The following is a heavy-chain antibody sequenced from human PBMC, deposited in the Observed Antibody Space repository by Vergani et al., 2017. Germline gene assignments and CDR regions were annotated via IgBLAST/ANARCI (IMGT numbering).Heavy chain of an antibody. Sequence: QVQLVESGGGLVKPGGSLRLSCAASGFTFSDYYMSWIRQAPGQGLEWVSYISSSGSTIYYADSVKGRFTISRDKSKNTLYLQMNSLRAEDTAVYYCARPMITIFGVVDYFDYWGQGTLVTVSS. D-gene: IGHD3-3*01. CDR2: ISSSGSTI. CDR3: ARPMITIFGVVDYFDY. V-gene: IGHV3-11*04. CDR1: GFTFSDYY. J-gene: IGHJ4*02.